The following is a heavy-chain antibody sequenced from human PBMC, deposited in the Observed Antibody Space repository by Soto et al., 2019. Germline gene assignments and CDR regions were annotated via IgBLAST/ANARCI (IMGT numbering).Heavy chain of an antibody. CDR2: ISAYNGNT. D-gene: IGHD3-22*01. J-gene: IGHJ4*02. V-gene: IGHV1-18*01. CDR1: GYTFTSYG. Sequence: SVKGSCKAAGYTFTSYGFSWGRQAPVQGLEWMGWISAYNGNTNYSQKLQGRVTMTTDTSTSTAYMELRSLRSDDTAVYYCARGSADYYDSSGYFLLAYWGQGTLVTVSS. CDR3: ARGSADYYDSSGYFLLAY.